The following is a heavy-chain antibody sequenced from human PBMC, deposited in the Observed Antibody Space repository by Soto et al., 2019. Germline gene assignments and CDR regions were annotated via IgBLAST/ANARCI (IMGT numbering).Heavy chain of an antibody. J-gene: IGHJ4*02. Sequence: PSQTLSLPCAISGDSVSSNSATWNWIRQSPSRGLEWLGRTYSRSKWYNDYALSLKGRITINPDTSKNQFSLHLNSVTPEDTAVYYCARNSGANFDYWGQGTLVTVSS. D-gene: IGHD2-15*01. CDR1: GDSVSSNSAT. V-gene: IGHV6-1*01. CDR3: ARNSGANFDY. CDR2: TYSRSKWYN.